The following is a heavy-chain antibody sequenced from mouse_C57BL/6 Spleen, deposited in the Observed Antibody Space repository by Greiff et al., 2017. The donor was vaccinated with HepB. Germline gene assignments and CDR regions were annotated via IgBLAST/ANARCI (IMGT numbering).Heavy chain of an antibody. V-gene: IGHV1-85*01. CDR3: ARERAYYDYDEGYFDV. CDR1: GYTFTSYD. J-gene: IGHJ1*03. CDR2: IYPRDGST. D-gene: IGHD2-4*01. Sequence: QVQLKQSGPELVKPGASVKLSCKASGYTFTSYDINWVKQRPGQGLEWIGWIYPRDGSTKYNEKFKGKATLTVDTSSSTAYMELHSLTSEDSAVYFCARERAYYDYDEGYFDVWGTGTTVTVSS.